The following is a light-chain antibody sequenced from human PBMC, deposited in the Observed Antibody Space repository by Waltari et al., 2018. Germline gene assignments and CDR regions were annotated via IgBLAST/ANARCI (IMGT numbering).Light chain of an antibody. CDR2: RNN. CDR1: TSNVRRHP. V-gene: IGLV1-47*01. J-gene: IGLJ2*01. Sequence: QSVLTQPPSASGTPGQRVTISCFGSTSNVRRHPVYWYQNIPGTAPKLLIFRNNQRPSGVPDRVSASGSGTSASVAIRVLRSEDEALYFCAAWDDRLSAVAFGGGTKLTVL. CDR3: AAWDDRLSAVA.